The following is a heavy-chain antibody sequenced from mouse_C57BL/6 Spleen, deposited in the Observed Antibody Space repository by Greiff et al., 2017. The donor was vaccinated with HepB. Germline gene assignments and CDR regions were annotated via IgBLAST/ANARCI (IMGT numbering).Heavy chain of an antibody. D-gene: IGHD2-4*01. CDR2: INPNNGGT. J-gene: IGHJ3*01. Sequence: EVQLQQSGPELVKPGASVKISCKASGYTFTDYYMNWVKQSHGKSLEWIGDINPNNGGTSYNQKFKGKATLTVDKSSSTAYMELRGLTSEDSAVYYCASGGDYGFAYWGQGTLVTVSA. CDR1: GYTFTDYY. CDR3: ASGGDYGFAY. V-gene: IGHV1-26*01.